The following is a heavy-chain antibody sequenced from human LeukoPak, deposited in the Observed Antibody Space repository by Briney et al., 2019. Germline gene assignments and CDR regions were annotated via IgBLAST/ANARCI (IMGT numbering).Heavy chain of an antibody. CDR3: AREGRPDGGAYFDY. J-gene: IGHJ4*02. CDR1: GGSISSGGYC. D-gene: IGHD2-15*01. Sequence: SQTLSLTCTVSGGSISSGGYCWSWIRQHPGKGLEWIGYIYYSGSTYYNPSLRGPVTISVDTSKNQFSLKLSSVTAADTAVYYCAREGRPDGGAYFDYWGQGTLVTVSS. V-gene: IGHV4-31*01. CDR2: IYYSGST.